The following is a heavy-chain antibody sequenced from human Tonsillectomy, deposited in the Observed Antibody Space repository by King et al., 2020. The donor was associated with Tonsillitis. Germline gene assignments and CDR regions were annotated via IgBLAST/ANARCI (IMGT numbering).Heavy chain of an antibody. CDR2: IYSGGST. D-gene: IGHD6-19*01. Sequence: VQLVESGGGLIQPGGSLRLSCAASWFTVSSNYMSWVRQAPGKGLEWVSVIYSGGSTYYADSVKGRFTISRDNSKNTLYLQMNSLRADDTAVYYCASAIIAVAGLSFDYWGQGTLVTVSS. CDR3: ASAIIAVAGLSFDY. CDR1: WFTVSSNY. J-gene: IGHJ4*02. V-gene: IGHV3-53*01.